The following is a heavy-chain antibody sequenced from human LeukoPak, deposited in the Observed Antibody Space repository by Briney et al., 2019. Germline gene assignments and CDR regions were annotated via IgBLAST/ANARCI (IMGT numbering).Heavy chain of an antibody. Sequence: ASVTVSFTGSGYTFTIYGISWVRQAPGQGLEWMGWISAYNGNTNYAQKLQGRVTMTTDTSTSTAYMELRSLRSDDTAVYYCARGRPWISDAFDIWGQGTMVTVSS. CDR3: ARGRPWISDAFDI. V-gene: IGHV1-18*01. CDR2: ISAYNGNT. CDR1: GYTFTIYG. J-gene: IGHJ3*02. D-gene: IGHD2-2*03.